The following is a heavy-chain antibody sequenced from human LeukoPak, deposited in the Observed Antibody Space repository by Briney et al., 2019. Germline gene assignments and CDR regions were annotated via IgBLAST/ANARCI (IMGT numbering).Heavy chain of an antibody. D-gene: IGHD2-15*01. CDR3: ARESVCSGGSCYSFDY. J-gene: IGHJ4*02. Sequence: ASVKVSCKASGGTFSRYAISWVRQAPGQGLEWMGGIIPIFGTANYAQKFQGRVTITADESTSTAYMELSSLRSEDTAVYYCARESVCSGGSCYSFDYWGQGTLVTVSS. V-gene: IGHV1-69*13. CDR1: GGTFSRYA. CDR2: IIPIFGTA.